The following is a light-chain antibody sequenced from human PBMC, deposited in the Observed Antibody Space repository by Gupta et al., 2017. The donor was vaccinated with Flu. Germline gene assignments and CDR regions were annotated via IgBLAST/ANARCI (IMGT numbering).Light chain of an antibody. CDR3: QQYYSTPS. V-gene: IGKV4-1*01. CDR1: QSVLYSSNNKNY. J-gene: IGKJ1*01. Sequence: VSLGERATINCKSSQSVLYSSNNKNYLAWYQQKPGQPPKLLIYWASTRESGVPDRFSGSGSGTDFTLTISSLQAEDVAVYYCQQYYSTPSFGQGTKVEIK. CDR2: WAS.